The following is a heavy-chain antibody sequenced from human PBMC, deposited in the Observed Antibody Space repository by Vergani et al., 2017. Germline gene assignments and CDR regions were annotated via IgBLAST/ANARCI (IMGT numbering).Heavy chain of an antibody. CDR1: GYTFGHFD. D-gene: IGHD1-26*01. Sequence: QEQLLQSGGGVFQPGGSLRLSCIGSGYTFGHFDMHWVRQAPGKGLAWVAFIRYDGSNPKYIDSVKGRVTISRDNSKDTLFLQMNGLRPEDTGTYFCAKKGGSLYYYGVDVWGQGTTITVSS. CDR3: AKKGGSLYYYGVDV. V-gene: IGHV3-30*02. CDR2: IRYDGSNP. J-gene: IGHJ6*02.